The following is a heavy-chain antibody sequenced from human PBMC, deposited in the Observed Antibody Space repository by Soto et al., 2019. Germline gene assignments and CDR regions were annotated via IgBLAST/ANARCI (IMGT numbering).Heavy chain of an antibody. V-gene: IGHV1-8*01. CDR2: MNPNSGNT. D-gene: IGHD3-16*01. Sequence: ASVKVSCKASGYTFTSYDINWVRQATGQGLEWMGWMNPNSGNTGYAQKFQGRVTMTRNTSISTAYMELSSLRSEDTAVYYCARIVMLTCGGVTDYYYYYMDVWGKGTTVTVSS. J-gene: IGHJ6*03. CDR3: ARIVMLTCGGVTDYYYYYMDV. CDR1: GYTFTSYD.